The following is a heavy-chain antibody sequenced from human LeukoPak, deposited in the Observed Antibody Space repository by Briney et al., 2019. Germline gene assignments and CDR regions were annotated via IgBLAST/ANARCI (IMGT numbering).Heavy chain of an antibody. CDR1: GGSISSYY. Sequence: PSETLSLTCTVSGGSISSYYWSWIRQPAGKGLEWIGRIYTSGSTNYNPSLKSRVTISVDTSKNQFSLKAISVTAADTAVYYCARHVGRGSWYFDLWGRGTLVTVSS. V-gene: IGHV4-4*07. J-gene: IGHJ2*01. CDR3: ARHVGRGSWYFDL. D-gene: IGHD2-15*01. CDR2: IYTSGST.